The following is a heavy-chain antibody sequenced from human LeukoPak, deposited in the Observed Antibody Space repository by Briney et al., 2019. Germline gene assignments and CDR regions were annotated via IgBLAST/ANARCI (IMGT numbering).Heavy chain of an antibody. CDR2: LYSDGTT. V-gene: IGHV3-53*01. D-gene: IGHD7-27*01. CDR3: AREPGDVNDY. Sequence: GGSLRLSCAASGFTVSSNYMSWVRQAPGKGLEWVSILYSDGTTYYADSVKGRFTISRDNSKNTLYLEMNNLRVEDTAVYYCAREPGDVNDYWGQGTLVTVSS. CDR1: GFTVSSNY. J-gene: IGHJ4*02.